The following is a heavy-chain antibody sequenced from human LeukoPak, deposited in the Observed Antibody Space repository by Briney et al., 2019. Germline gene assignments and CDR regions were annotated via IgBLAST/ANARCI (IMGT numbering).Heavy chain of an antibody. CDR1: GFTFSSYG. Sequence: PGRSLRLSCAASGFTFSSYGMHWVRQAPGKGLEWVAVIWYDGSNKYYADSVKGRFTISRDNSKNTLYLQMNSLIAEDTAVYYCAKSGPYYFHCWGQGTLVTVSS. V-gene: IGHV3-33*06. CDR2: IWYDGSNK. CDR3: AKSGPYYFHC. J-gene: IGHJ4*02.